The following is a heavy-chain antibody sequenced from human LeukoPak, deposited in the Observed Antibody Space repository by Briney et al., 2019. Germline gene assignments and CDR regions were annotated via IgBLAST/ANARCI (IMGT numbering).Heavy chain of an antibody. J-gene: IGHJ3*02. Sequence: SETLSLTCAVYGGSFSGYYWSWIRQPPGKGLEWIGFIYYSGSTNYNPSLKSRVTISVDTSKNQFSLKLTSLTAADTAVYYCARESVMDTAIDVFDIWGQGTMVTVSS. CDR2: IYYSGST. V-gene: IGHV4-59*01. D-gene: IGHD5-18*01. CDR3: ARESVMDTAIDVFDI. CDR1: GGSFSGYY.